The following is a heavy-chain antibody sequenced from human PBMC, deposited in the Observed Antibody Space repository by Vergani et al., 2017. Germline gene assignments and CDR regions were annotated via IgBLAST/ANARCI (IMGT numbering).Heavy chain of an antibody. CDR2: INTNTGNP. CDR3: ARERVRTTVTPRQNWFDP. D-gene: IGHD4-17*01. CDR1: GYTLSRYS. J-gene: IGHJ5*02. V-gene: IGHV7-4-1*02. Sequence: QVQLVQSGSELKKPGASVKVSCKASGYTLSRYSIYWVRQAPGQGLEWMGWINTNTGNPAYAQGFRGRFVFSLDTSVSTAYLQISSLKAEDTAVYYCARERVRTTVTPRQNWFDPWGQGTLVTVSS.